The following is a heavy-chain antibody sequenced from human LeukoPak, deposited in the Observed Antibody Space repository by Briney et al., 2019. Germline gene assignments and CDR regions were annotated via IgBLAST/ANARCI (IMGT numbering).Heavy chain of an antibody. V-gene: IGHV1-58*01. J-gene: IGHJ4*02. Sequence: SVKVSCKASGFTFTSSAVQWVRQARGQRLEWIGWIVVGSGNTNYAQKFQERVTITRDMSTSTAYMELSSLRSEDTAVYYCAADDHQWSGWYNYRGQGTLVTVSS. CDR1: GFTFTSSA. D-gene: IGHD6-19*01. CDR2: IVVGSGNT. CDR3: AADDHQWSGWYNY.